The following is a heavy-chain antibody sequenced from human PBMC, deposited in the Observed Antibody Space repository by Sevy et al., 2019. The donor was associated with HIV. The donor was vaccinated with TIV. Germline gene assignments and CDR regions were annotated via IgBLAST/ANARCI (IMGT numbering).Heavy chain of an antibody. D-gene: IGHD1-26*01. Sequence: SETLSLTCTVSGGSISIGSYYWGWIRQPPGKGLEWIGSVYNSGSNSYNPSLKSRVTISVDTSKNQFSLKLNSVTAADTAVYYCARRRSGAYYDFDYWGQGTLVTVSS. V-gene: IGHV4-39*01. CDR2: VYNSGSN. J-gene: IGHJ4*02. CDR3: ARRRSGAYYDFDY. CDR1: GGSISIGSYY.